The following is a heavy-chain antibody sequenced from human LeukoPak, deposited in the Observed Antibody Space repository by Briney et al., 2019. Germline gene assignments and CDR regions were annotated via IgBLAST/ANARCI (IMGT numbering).Heavy chain of an antibody. J-gene: IGHJ4*02. V-gene: IGHV3-30*04. CDR3: AREAQIPFDY. Sequence: PGGSLRLSCAASGFTFSSYAMHWVRQAPGKGLEWVAVISYDGSNKYYADSVKGRFTISRDNSKNTLYLQMNSLRAEDTAVYYCAREAQIPFDYWGQGTLVTVSS. CDR2: ISYDGSNK. CDR1: GFTFSSYA.